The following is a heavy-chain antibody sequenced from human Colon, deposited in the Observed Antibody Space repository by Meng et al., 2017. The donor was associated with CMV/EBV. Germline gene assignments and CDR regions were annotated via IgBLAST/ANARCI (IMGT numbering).Heavy chain of an antibody. J-gene: IGHJ4*02. V-gene: IGHV1-8*01. D-gene: IGHD6-6*01. CDR1: GYTFTSYD. CDR2: MNPNSGNT. CDR3: ARVSGSSFARDY. Sequence: ASVKVSCKASGYTFTSYDINWVRQATGQGLEWMGWMNPNSGNTGYAQKFQGRVTMTRNTSISTAYMELSSLRSDDTAVYYCARVSGSSFARDYWGQGTLVTVSS.